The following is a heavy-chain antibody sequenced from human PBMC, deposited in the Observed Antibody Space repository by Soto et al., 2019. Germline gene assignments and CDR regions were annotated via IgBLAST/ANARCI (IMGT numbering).Heavy chain of an antibody. V-gene: IGHV5-51*01. CDR2: IYPGDSDT. J-gene: IGHJ3*02. D-gene: IGHD3-22*01. CDR1: GYSFTSYW. Sequence: GESLKISCKGSGYSFTSYWIGWVRQMPGKGLEWMGIIYPGDSDTRYSPSFQGQVTISADKSISTAYLQWSSLKASDTAMYYCAKTAAPYYYDSSGYYWGAFDIWGQGTMVTVSS. CDR3: AKTAAPYYYDSSGYYWGAFDI.